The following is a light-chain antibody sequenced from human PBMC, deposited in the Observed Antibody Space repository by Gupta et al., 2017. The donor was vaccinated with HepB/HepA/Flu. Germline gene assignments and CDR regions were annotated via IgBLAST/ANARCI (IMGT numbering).Light chain of an antibody. CDR1: SGHSSYA. J-gene: IGLJ2*01. V-gene: IGLV4-69*01. CDR2: LNSDGSH. Sequence: QLVLTQSPSASASLGASVKLTCTLSSGHSSYAIAWHQQQPEKGPRYLMKLNSDGSHSKGDGIPDRFSGSSSGAVRYLTISSLQSEDEADYYCQTWGTGGVFGGGTKLTVL. CDR3: QTWGTGGV.